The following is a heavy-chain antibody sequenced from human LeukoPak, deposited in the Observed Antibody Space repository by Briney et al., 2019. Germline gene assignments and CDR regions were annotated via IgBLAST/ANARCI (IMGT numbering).Heavy chain of an antibody. Sequence: ASVKVSCKASGYTFTGYYMHWVRQAPGQGLEWMGRIIPILGIANYAQKFQGRVTITADKSTSTAYMELSSLRSEDTAVYYCARVRDHYYDSSGYPGGRYYFDYWGQGTLVTVSS. CDR2: IIPILGIA. CDR1: GYTFTGYY. V-gene: IGHV1-69*04. D-gene: IGHD3-22*01. J-gene: IGHJ4*02. CDR3: ARVRDHYYDSSGYPGGRYYFDY.